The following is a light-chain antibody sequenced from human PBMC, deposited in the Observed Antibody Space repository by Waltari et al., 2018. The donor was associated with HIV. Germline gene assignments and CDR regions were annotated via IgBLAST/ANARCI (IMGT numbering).Light chain of an antibody. Sequence: QSALTQPPSASASPGQSVTLPCPGTSSDVGRYNYVSWHQQHPGKAPKLMIYDVIKRPSGVPDRFSGSKSGNTASLTVSGLQPEDEADYYCSSHAGSKVVFGGGTRLTVL. V-gene: IGLV2-8*01. J-gene: IGLJ2*01. CDR3: SSHAGSKVV. CDR2: DVI. CDR1: SSDVGRYNY.